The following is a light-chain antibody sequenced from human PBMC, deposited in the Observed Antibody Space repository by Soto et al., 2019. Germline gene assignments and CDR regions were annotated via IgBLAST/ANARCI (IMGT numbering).Light chain of an antibody. CDR2: EVT. CDR3: NSYTSSSPLL. CDR1: SSDVGDYNF. J-gene: IGLJ3*02. Sequence: QSALTQPASVSGSPGQSITISCTGTSSDVGDYNFVSWYQQHPGKAPKLIIYEVTYRPSGVPYRFSASQSGNTASLTISGLQAEDEADYYCNSYTSSSPLLFGGGTKVTVL. V-gene: IGLV2-14*01.